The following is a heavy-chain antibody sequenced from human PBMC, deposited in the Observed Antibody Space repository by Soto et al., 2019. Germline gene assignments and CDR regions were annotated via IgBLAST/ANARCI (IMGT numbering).Heavy chain of an antibody. V-gene: IGHV4-4*02. J-gene: IGHJ2*01. CDR2: IYHSGST. CDR3: ARAALFRFFDL. CDR1: GGSISSSNW. Sequence: QVQLQESGPGLVKPSGTLSLTCAVSGGSISSSNWWSWVRQPPGKGLEWIGEIYHSGSTNYNPSPKRLVTISVDKSKNRFPLRLSSVPAADPAVYYCARAALFRFFDLWGRGTLVTVSS.